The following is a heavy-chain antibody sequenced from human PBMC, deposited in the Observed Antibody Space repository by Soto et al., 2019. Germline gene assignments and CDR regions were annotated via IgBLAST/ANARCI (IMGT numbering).Heavy chain of an antibody. V-gene: IGHV1-46*01. Sequence: QVQLVQSGAEVKKPGASVKVSCKASGYIFTNYYIHWVRQAPGQGLEWMAIINPLPTSGSTNYAQKFQGRVTVTRDPSTSTVSLELSSLRSDDTAVYYCARDLAAAAYWGQGTLVTVSS. J-gene: IGHJ4*02. CDR2: INPLPTSGST. D-gene: IGHD6-13*01. CDR1: GYIFTNYY. CDR3: ARDLAAAAY.